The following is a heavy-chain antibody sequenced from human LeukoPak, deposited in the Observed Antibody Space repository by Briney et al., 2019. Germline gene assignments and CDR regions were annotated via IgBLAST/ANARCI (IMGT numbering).Heavy chain of an antibody. CDR2: IYSGGST. Sequence: GGSLRLPCAASGFTVSSNYMSWVRQAPGKGLEWVSVIYSGGSTYYADSVKGRFTISRDNSKNTLYLQMNSLRAEDMALYYCAKGSSSWYRNAAFDIWGQGTMVTVSS. D-gene: IGHD6-13*01. V-gene: IGHV3-53*05. J-gene: IGHJ3*02. CDR3: AKGSSSWYRNAAFDI. CDR1: GFTVSSNY.